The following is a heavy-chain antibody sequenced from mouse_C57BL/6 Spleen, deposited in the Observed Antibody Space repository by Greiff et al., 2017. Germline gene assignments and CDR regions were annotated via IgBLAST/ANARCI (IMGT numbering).Heavy chain of an antibody. D-gene: IGHD1-3*01. Sequence: QVQLQQSGAELVKPGASVKISCKASGYAFSSYWMNWVKQRPGKGLEWIGQIYPGDGDTNYNGKFKGKATLTADKSSSTAYMQLSSLTSEDSAVYFCARRELRNAMDYWGQGTSVTVSS. V-gene: IGHV1-80*01. CDR2: IYPGDGDT. J-gene: IGHJ4*01. CDR1: GYAFSSYW. CDR3: ARRELRNAMDY.